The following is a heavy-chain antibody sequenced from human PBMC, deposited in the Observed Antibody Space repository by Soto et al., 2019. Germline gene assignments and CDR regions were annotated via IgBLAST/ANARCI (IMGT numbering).Heavy chain of an antibody. CDR2: INHSGST. CDR1: GGSFSGYY. V-gene: IGHV4-34*01. J-gene: IGHJ4*02. D-gene: IGHD4-4*01. Sequence: SETLSLTCAVYGGSFSGYYWSWIRQPPGKGLEWIGEINHSGSTNYNPSLKSRVTISVDTSKNQFSLKLSSVTAADTAVYYCARGLSPTPPPLDYWGQGTLVTVSS. CDR3: ARGLSPTPPPLDY.